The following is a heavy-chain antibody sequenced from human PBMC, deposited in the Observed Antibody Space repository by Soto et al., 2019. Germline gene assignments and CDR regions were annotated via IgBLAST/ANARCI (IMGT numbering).Heavy chain of an antibody. V-gene: IGHV3-23*01. CDR2: FRTSGDGGTT. CDR3: AKNRGYCSGGSCYFDY. CDR1: GFTFSSYS. Sequence: PGGSLRLSCAASGFTFSSYSMSWVRQAPGKGLEWVSGFRTSGDGGTTYYADSVKGRFTISRDNSKNTLYLQMNSLRAEDTAVYYCAKNRGYCSGGSCYFDYWGQGALVTVSS. J-gene: IGHJ4*02. D-gene: IGHD2-15*01.